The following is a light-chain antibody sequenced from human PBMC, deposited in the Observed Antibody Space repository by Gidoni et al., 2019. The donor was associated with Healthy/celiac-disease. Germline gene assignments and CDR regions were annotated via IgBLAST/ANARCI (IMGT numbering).Light chain of an antibody. CDR3: QQRSNWPPLT. J-gene: IGKJ4*01. CDR1: QSVSSY. Sequence: DIVLTQSPATLSLSPGERATLSCRASQSVSSYLAWYQQKPGQAPRLLISDASNRATGIPARFSGSGSGTDFTLTISSLEPEDFAVYYCQQRSNWPPLTCGGGTKVEIK. CDR2: DAS. V-gene: IGKV3-11*01.